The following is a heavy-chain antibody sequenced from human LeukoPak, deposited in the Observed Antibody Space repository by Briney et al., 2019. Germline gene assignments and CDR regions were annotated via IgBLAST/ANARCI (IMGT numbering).Heavy chain of an antibody. V-gene: IGHV1-18*01. D-gene: IGHD1-26*01. Sequence: ASVKVSCKASGYTFTSYGISWVRQAPGQGLEWMGWISAYNGNTNYAQKLQGRVTMTTDTSTGTAYMELRSLRSDDTAVYYCARDYSGSYQQAFDIWGQGSIVTVSS. CDR1: GYTFTSYG. CDR2: ISAYNGNT. J-gene: IGHJ3*02. CDR3: ARDYSGSYQQAFDI.